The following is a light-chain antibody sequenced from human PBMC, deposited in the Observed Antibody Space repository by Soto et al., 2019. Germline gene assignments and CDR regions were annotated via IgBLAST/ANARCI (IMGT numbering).Light chain of an antibody. CDR3: SSYAGSNNLRDV. CDR1: SSDVGGYNY. J-gene: IGLJ1*01. Sequence: QSALTQPPSASGSPGQSVTISCTGTSSDVGGYNYVSWYQQHPGKAPKLMIYEVSKRPSGVPDRFSGSKSGNTASLTVSGLQAEDEADYYCSSYAGSNNLRDVFGTGTKATVL. V-gene: IGLV2-8*01. CDR2: EVS.